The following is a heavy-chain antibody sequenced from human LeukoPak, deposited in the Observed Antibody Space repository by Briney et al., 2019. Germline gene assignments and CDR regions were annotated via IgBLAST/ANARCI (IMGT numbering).Heavy chain of an antibody. V-gene: IGHV3-21*01. Sequence: GVLRLSCAASGFTFSSYSMNWVRQAPGKGLEWVSSISSSSSYIYYADSVKGRFTISRDNAKNSLYLQMNSLRDEDTAVYYCARVWQSNSGVDYWGQGTLVTVSS. J-gene: IGHJ4*02. CDR2: ISSSSSYI. CDR3: ARVWQSNSGVDY. CDR1: GFTFSSYS. D-gene: IGHD2-21*01.